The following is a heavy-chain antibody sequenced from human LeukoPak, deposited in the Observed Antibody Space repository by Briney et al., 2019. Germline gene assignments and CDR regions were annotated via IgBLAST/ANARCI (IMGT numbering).Heavy chain of an antibody. CDR1: GGSFSGYY. J-gene: IGHJ4*02. CDR3: ARVKKQQLVIGSALNYFDY. CDR2: INHSGST. Sequence: PSETLSLTCAVYGGSFSGYYWSWIRQPPGKGLEWIGEINHSGSTNYNPSLKSRVTISVDTSKNQFSLKLSSVTAADTAVYYCARVKKQQLVIGSALNYFDYWGQGTLVTVSS. D-gene: IGHD6-13*01. V-gene: IGHV4-34*01.